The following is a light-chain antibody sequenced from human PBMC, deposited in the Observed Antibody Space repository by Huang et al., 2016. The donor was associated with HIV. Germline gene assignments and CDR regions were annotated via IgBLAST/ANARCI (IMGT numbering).Light chain of an antibody. J-gene: IGKJ5*01. CDR1: QNINTY. V-gene: IGKV1-39*01. CDR2: SAS. Sequence: IQMTQSPTSLSASIGDRVSIACRASQNINTYLNWYQQKPGKAPKRLISSASTLNIGVPSRFSGSGSGTDFTLTIRGLQLDDFATYYCQQSYSALSSFGPGTRL. CDR3: QQSYSALSS.